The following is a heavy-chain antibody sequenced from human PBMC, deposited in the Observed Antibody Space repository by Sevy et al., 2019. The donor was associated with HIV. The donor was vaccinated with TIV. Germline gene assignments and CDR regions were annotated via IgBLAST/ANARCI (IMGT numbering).Heavy chain of an antibody. D-gene: IGHD4-17*01. J-gene: IGHJ4*02. Sequence: GGSLRLSCAASGFTLSRYWMNWVRQAQGKGLEWVANIKQDGSEKYYVESVKGRFTISRDNAENSLYLQMNSLRAEDTAVYYGVREGAAVTARAFEYWGQGTLVTVSS. CDR2: IKQDGSEK. CDR1: GFTLSRYW. CDR3: VREGAAVTARAFEY. V-gene: IGHV3-7*01.